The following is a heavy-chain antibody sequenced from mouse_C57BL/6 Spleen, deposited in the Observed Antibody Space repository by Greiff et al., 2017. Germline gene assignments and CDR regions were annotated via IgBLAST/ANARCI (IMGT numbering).Heavy chain of an antibody. V-gene: IGHV1-72*01. CDR2: IDPNSGGT. Sequence: VQLQQSGAELVKPGASVKLSCKASGYTFTSYWMHWVKQRPGRGLEWIGRIDPNSGGTKYNEKFKSKATLTVDKPSSTAYMQLSSLTSEDSAVYYCAREGDYYGRFAYWGQGTLVTVSA. J-gene: IGHJ3*01. CDR1: GYTFTSYW. CDR3: AREGDYYGRFAY. D-gene: IGHD2-1*01.